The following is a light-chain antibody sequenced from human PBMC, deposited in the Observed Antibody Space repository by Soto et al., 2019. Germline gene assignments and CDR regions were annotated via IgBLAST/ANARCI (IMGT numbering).Light chain of an antibody. CDR1: QSVFSNSNNKKY. CDR2: DAS. CDR3: QQRFNWPRT. J-gene: IGKJ1*01. Sequence: DIVMTQSADSLAVSLGERATINCTSSQSVFSNSNNKKYLAWYQQKPGQAPRLLIYDASNRAAGIPARFSGSGSGTDFTLTISSLEPEDSAVYYCQQRFNWPRTFGQGTKVHIK. V-gene: IGKV4-1*01.